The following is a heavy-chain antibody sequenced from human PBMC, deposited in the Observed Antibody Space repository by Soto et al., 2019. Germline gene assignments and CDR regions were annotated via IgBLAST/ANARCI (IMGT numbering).Heavy chain of an antibody. J-gene: IGHJ4*02. V-gene: IGHV4-34*01. CDR1: GGSFSGYY. CDR3: ARGLEGESSSWYYFDY. D-gene: IGHD6-13*01. Sequence: QVQLQQWGAGLLKPSETLSLTCAVYGGSFSGYYWSWIRQPPGKGLEWIGEINHSGSTNYNPSLTRRVTIQADPSKNQFSLKLSSVTAADTAVYYCARGLEGESSSWYYFDYWGQGTLVTVSS. CDR2: INHSGST.